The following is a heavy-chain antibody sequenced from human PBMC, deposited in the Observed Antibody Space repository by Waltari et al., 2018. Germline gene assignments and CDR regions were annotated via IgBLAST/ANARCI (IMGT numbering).Heavy chain of an antibody. CDR2: SRGDGSKE. CDR3: TKEAWNELCVFDD. J-gene: IGHJ4*02. V-gene: IGHV3-33*03. Sequence: QVHLVESGGGVVPPGGSLRLSCASSGFPFIDFGMHLVRPAPGEGLEWVGVSRGDGSKEFYIDNVRVMFSRSRDNSRQTTYLNMNNLGPEDTAVYFCTKEAWNELCVFDDWGQGTPVTVSS. D-gene: IGHD1-1*01. CDR1: GFPFIDFG.